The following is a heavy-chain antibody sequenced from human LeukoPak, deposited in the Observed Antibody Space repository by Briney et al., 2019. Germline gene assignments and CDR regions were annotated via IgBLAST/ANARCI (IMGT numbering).Heavy chain of an antibody. D-gene: IGHD5-18*01. CDR3: ARADVDRATVIDY. CDR2: INSNGSWT. Sequence: PGGSLRLSCAASGNYWMHWVRQAPGKGLVWVSHINSNGSWTSYADSVKGRFTISKDNAKNTVYLQMNSLRAEDTAVYYCARADVDRATVIDYWGQGTLVTVSS. V-gene: IGHV3-74*01. J-gene: IGHJ4*02. CDR1: GNYW.